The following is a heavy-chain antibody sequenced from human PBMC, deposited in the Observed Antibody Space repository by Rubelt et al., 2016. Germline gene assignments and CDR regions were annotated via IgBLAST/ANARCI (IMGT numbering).Heavy chain of an antibody. D-gene: IGHD2-2*01. Sequence: ISGSGGSTYYADSVKGRFTISRDNSKNTLYLQMNSLRAEDTAVYYCAKDDPPNTYQLLDKAGYYYYGMDVWGQGTTVTVSS. J-gene: IGHJ6*02. CDR2: ISGSGGST. CDR3: AKDDPPNTYQLLDKAGYYYYGMDV. V-gene: IGHV3-23*01.